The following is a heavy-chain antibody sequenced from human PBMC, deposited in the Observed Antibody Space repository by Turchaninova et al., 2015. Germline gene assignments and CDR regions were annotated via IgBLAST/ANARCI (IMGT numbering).Heavy chain of an antibody. CDR3: ARQRSGFLSVVSLDF. D-gene: IGHD2-21*01. Sequence: EVQLVQSGTAVKTPGASVNIACQTSGYSFSSYWIVWVRQTPENGLEGRGGVSLGCINQRYNRFIAAEFPLLVPQSTTPAYLQWTVLKASYTAIFFCARQRSGFLSVVSLDFWGQGTLVSVSS. CDR1: GYSFSSYW. CDR2: VSLGCINQ. J-gene: IGHJ4*02. V-gene: IGHV5-51*01.